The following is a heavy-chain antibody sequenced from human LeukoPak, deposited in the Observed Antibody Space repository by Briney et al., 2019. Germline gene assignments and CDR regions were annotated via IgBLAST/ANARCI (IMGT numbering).Heavy chain of an antibody. CDR3: ASMNEGYYYYMDV. J-gene: IGHJ6*03. CDR1: GYSISSGYY. Sequence: SETLSLTCTVSGYSISSGYYWGWIRQPPGKGLEWIGSIYHSGSTYYNSSLKSRVTISVDTSKNQFSLKLSSVTAADTAVYYCASMNEGYYYYMDVWGKGTTVTVSS. D-gene: IGHD1-1*01. V-gene: IGHV4-38-2*02. CDR2: IYHSGST.